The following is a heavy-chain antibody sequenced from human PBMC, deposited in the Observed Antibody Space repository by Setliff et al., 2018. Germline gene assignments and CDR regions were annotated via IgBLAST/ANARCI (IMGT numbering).Heavy chain of an antibody. D-gene: IGHD3-10*01. V-gene: IGHV3-21*04. CDR3: ARDTSGRDALDI. J-gene: IGHJ3*02. CDR2: ISSSGSFE. CDR1: AFTFSRYS. Sequence: GGSLRLSCVASAFTFSRYSMNWVRQAPGKGLEWVSSISSSGSFEFYADSVKGRFTISRDNANNSMSLQMSSLRAEDTAIYYCARDTSGRDALDIWGQGTMVTVSS.